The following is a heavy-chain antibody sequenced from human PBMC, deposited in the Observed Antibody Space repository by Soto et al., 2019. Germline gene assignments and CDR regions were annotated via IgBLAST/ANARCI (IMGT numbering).Heavy chain of an antibody. CDR3: AKDRLAGNFDY. V-gene: IGHV3-23*01. CDR2: ISATGGST. CDR1: GFTFNNYA. J-gene: IGHJ4*02. Sequence: GGSLRLSCSASGFTFNNYAMNWVRQAPGKGLEWVATISATGGSTYYADSVKGRFTISRDNSKNTLYLQMNGLRVEDTAVYYCAKDRLAGNFDYWGQGTQVIVSS.